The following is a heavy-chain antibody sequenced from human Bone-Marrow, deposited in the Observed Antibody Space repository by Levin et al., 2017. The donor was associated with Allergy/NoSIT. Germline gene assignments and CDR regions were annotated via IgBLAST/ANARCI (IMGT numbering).Heavy chain of an antibody. CDR3: ARGHYDHNSGHYLYYYTGMDV. Sequence: PMASVKVSCKASGYNFIDYYVYWVRQAPRQGLEWMGRINPNSGGPNYAKKFQGRVTMTSDTSISTAYLDLTRLTSDDTAMYYCARGHYDHNSGHYLYYYTGMDVWGQGTTVTVSS. V-gene: IGHV1-2*06. J-gene: IGHJ6*02. CDR2: INPNSGGP. CDR1: GYNFIDYY. D-gene: IGHD3-22*01.